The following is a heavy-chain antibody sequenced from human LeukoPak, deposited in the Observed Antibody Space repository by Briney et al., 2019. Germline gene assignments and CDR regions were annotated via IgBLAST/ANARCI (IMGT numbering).Heavy chain of an antibody. V-gene: IGHV3-23*01. CDR1: GFTFSSYA. D-gene: IGHD3-3*01. Sequence: GGSLRLSCAASGFTFSSYAMSWVRQALGKGLEWVSAISGSGGSTYYADSVKGRFTISRDNSKNTLYLQMKRLRAEDMAVYYCAKEYSDFWSGDSHWGQGTLVTVSS. J-gene: IGHJ4*02. CDR3: AKEYSDFWSGDSH. CDR2: ISGSGGST.